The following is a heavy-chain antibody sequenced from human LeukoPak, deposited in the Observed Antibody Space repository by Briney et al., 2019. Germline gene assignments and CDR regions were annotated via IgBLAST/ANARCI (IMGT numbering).Heavy chain of an antibody. V-gene: IGHV4-34*01. D-gene: IGHD5-18*01. J-gene: IGHJ5*02. Sequence: SETLSLTCAVYGGSFSGYYWSWIRQPPGKGLEWIGEINHSGSTNYNPSLKSRVTISVDTSKNQFSLKLSSVTAADTAVYYCARGRGSYGCIWFDPWGQGTLVTVSS. CDR3: ARGRGSYGCIWFDP. CDR2: INHSGST. CDR1: GGSFSGYY.